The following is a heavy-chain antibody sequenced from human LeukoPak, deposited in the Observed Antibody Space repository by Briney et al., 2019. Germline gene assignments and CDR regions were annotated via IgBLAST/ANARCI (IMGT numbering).Heavy chain of an antibody. V-gene: IGHV3-21*01. CDR3: ARDRGYYYDSSGFDY. D-gene: IGHD3-22*01. CDR2: TSSSSSYI. Sequence: GGSLRLSCAASGFTFSSYSMNWVRQAPGKGLEWVSSTSSSSSYIYYADSVKGRFTISRDNAKNSLYLQMNSLRAEDTAVYYCARDRGYYYDSSGFDYWGQGTLVTVSS. CDR1: GFTFSSYS. J-gene: IGHJ4*02.